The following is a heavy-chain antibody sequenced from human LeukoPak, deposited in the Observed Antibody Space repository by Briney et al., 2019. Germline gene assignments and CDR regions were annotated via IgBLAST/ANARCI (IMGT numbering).Heavy chain of an antibody. CDR3: ARSFLGYDYGAPEAFDI. CDR2: IYYSGST. V-gene: IGHV4-39*07. Sequence: SETLSLTCTVSGGSISSSSYYWGWIRQPSGKGLEWIGSIYYSGSTYYNPSLKSRVTISVDTSKNQFSLKLSSVTAADTAVYYCARSFLGYDYGAPEAFDIWGQGTMVTVSS. D-gene: IGHD4-17*01. J-gene: IGHJ3*02. CDR1: GGSISSSSYY.